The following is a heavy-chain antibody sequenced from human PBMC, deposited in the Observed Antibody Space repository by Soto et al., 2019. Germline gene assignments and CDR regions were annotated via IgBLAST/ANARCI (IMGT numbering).Heavy chain of an antibody. CDR2: IIPIFSTA. CDR3: ARVPGAVAGDFYYFDY. V-gene: IGHV1-69*12. J-gene: IGHJ4*02. Sequence: QVQLVQSGAEVKKPGSSVKVSCKASGGTFSSYAISWVRQAPGQGLEWMGGIIPIFSTANYAQKFQGRVTITADESTSTAYMELSSLRSEDTAVYYCARVPGAVAGDFYYFDYWGQGTLVTVSS. CDR1: GGTFSSYA. D-gene: IGHD6-19*01.